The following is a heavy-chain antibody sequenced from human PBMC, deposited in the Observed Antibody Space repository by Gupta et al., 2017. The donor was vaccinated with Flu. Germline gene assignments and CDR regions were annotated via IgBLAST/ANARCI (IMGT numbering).Heavy chain of an antibody. CDR3: AKGSSTSCHDAFDI. CDR2: ISGSGGTT. V-gene: IGHV3-23*01. Sequence: QAPGKGVEWVSVISGSGGTTYHADSVKGRFTISRDNSKNTLYLQMNSLRAEDTAVYYCAKGSSTSCHDAFDIWGQGTMVTVSS. D-gene: IGHD2-2*01. J-gene: IGHJ3*02.